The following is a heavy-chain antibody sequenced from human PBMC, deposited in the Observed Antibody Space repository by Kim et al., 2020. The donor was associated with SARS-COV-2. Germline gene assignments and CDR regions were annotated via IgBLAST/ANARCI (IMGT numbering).Heavy chain of an antibody. Sequence: GGSTYYADAWRGHFTVSRDNSKDTVYLQMNGLRAGDTGVYYCAKGVWDDWVQETLVTVSS. CDR3: AKGVWDD. V-gene: IGHV3-23*01. J-gene: IGHJ4*02. CDR2: GGST. D-gene: IGHD3-16*01.